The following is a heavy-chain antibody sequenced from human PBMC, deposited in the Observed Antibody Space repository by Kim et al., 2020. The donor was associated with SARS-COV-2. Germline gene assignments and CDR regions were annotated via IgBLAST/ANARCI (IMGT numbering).Heavy chain of an antibody. CDR3: ARVRGSGWYGGVY. V-gene: IGHV3-30*01. Sequence: SAESVKCRFTISRDNSKTTLYLQMNSLGAEDTAVYYCARVRGSGWYGGVYWGQGTLVTVSS. D-gene: IGHD6-19*01. J-gene: IGHJ4*02.